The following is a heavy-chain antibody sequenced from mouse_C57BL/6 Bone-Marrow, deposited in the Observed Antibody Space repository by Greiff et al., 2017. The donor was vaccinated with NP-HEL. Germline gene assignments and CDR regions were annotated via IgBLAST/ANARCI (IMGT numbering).Heavy chain of an antibody. V-gene: IGHV1-55*01. CDR3: ARLILWDY. J-gene: IGHJ2*01. CDR1: GYTFTSYW. D-gene: IGHD6-1*01. CDR2: FYPGSGNT. Sequence: QVQLQPGAELVKPGASVKMSCKASGYTFTSYWITWVKHRPGQGLEWIGDFYPGSGNTNYNAKFKSKATLTVDTSSSTAYMQLSSLTSEDSAVYYCARLILWDYWGQGTTLTVSS.